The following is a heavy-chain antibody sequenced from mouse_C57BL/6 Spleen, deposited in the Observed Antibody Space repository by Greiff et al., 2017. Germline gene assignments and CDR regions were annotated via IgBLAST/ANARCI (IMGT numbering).Heavy chain of an antibody. CDR1: GYTFTDYY. V-gene: IGHV1-26*01. CDR2: INSNNGGT. D-gene: IGHD3-2*02. Sequence: EVQLQQSGPELVKPGASVKISCKASGYTFTDYYMNWVKQSHGKSLEWIGDINSNNGGTSYNQKFKDKATLTVDKSSSTAYMELRSLTSEDSAVXYCARRLDSSGYYVMDYWGQGTSVTVSS. J-gene: IGHJ4*01. CDR3: ARRLDSSGYYVMDY.